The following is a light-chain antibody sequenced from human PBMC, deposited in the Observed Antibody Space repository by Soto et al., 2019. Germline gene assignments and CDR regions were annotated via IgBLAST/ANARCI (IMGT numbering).Light chain of an antibody. CDR2: ATS. J-gene: IGKJ2*01. CDR1: QSISGTH. V-gene: IGKV3-20*01. Sequence: EIVLTQSPGTLSLSPGERATLSCRASQSISGTHLAWYQHRPGQAPRPRIYATSNRATGVPDRFSGSGSGTDFTLTISRLEPEDFAVYFCRQYDSSPPMYTFGQGTKLEIK. CDR3: RQYDSSPPMYT.